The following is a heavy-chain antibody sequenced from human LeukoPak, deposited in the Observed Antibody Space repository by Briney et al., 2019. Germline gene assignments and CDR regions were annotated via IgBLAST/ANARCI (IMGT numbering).Heavy chain of an antibody. J-gene: IGHJ4*02. Sequence: GGSLRLSCATSGFTFSGCAMHWVRQAPGKGLEWVAVVSYDGIIKYYADSLKGRFTISRDNSKNTLYLHMNSLRTEDTAMYYCATGGGLATEIDYWGQGTLVTVS. CDR3: ATGGGLATEIDY. D-gene: IGHD3-16*01. CDR1: GFTFSGCA. CDR2: VSYDGIIK. V-gene: IGHV3-30*04.